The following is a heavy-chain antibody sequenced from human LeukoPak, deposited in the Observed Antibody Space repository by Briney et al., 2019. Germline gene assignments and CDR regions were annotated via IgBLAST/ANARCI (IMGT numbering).Heavy chain of an antibody. CDR2: ISGSGGST. Sequence: GGSLSLSCAASGFTFINYAMDGVRQAPGKGLEGVSGISGSGGSTYYADSVKGRFTISRDDSKNTLYLQMNSLRAEDTAVYYCAREGAHIVVVPAAMRSGFDYWGQGTLVTVSS. V-gene: IGHV3-23*01. J-gene: IGHJ4*02. CDR3: AREGAHIVVVPAAMRSGFDY. D-gene: IGHD2-2*01. CDR1: GFTFINYA.